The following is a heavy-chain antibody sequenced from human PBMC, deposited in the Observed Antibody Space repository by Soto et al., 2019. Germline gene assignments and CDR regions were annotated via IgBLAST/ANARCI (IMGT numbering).Heavy chain of an antibody. CDR3: ARAISSTSLFWFDP. Sequence: GGSLRLSCAASGFTFSSYAMHWVRQAPGKGLEWVAVISYDGSNKYYADSVKGRFTISRDNSKNTLYLQMNSLRAEDTAVYYCARAISSTSLFWFDPWGQGTLVTVS. CDR1: GFTFSSYA. J-gene: IGHJ5*02. D-gene: IGHD2-2*01. V-gene: IGHV3-30-3*01. CDR2: ISYDGSNK.